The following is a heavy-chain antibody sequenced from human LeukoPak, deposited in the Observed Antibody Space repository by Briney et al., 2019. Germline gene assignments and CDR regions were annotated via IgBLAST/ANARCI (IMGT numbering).Heavy chain of an antibody. Sequence: GGSLRLSCAASGFTFSSYAMSWVRQAPGKGLEWVSAISGSGGSTYYADSVKGRFTISRDNSKNTLYLQMNSLRSDDTAVYYCARGGYSYGSLDYWGQGTLVAVSS. V-gene: IGHV3-23*01. D-gene: IGHD5-18*01. CDR3: ARGGYSYGSLDY. CDR1: GFTFSSYA. CDR2: ISGSGGST. J-gene: IGHJ4*02.